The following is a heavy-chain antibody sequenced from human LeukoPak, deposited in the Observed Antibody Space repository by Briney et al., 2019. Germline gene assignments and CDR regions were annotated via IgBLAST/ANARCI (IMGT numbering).Heavy chain of an antibody. J-gene: IGHJ4*02. CDR1: GFPFRSNW. CDR3: ARTDYYDR. CDR2: INGDGINT. V-gene: IGHV3-74*01. D-gene: IGHD3-22*01. Sequence: PGGSLRLPCAASGFPFRSNWMHWVRQAPGRGLVWVSGINGDGINTNYADSVKGRFTISRDNAKNTLYLQMNSLRGEDTAVYYCARTDYYDRWGQGTLVTVSS.